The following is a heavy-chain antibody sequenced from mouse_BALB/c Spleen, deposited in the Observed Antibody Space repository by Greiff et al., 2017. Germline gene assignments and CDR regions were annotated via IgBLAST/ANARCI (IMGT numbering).Heavy chain of an antibody. CDR3: ARDYDSSSDWFAY. V-gene: IGHV2-6-7*01. J-gene: IGHJ3*01. D-gene: IGHD1-1*01. CDR1: GFSLTGYG. CDR2: IWGDGST. Sequence: QVQLKESGPGLVAPSQSLSITCTVSGFSLTGYGVNWVRQPPGKGLEWLGMIWGDGSTDYNSALKSRLSISKDNSKSQVFLKMNSLQTDDTARYYCARDYDSSSDWFAYWGQGTLVTVSA.